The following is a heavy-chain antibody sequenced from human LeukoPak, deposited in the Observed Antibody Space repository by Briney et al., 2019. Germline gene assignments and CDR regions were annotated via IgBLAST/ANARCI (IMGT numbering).Heavy chain of an antibody. Sequence: GGSLRLSCPASGFSFSDYYMSWIRQAPGKGLEWVSHVSSSGSITKYADSVKGRFTISRDNAENSLFLQMNSLRAEDTAVYYCARGVGRTWSFDHWGQGTLVTVSS. J-gene: IGHJ4*02. CDR2: VSSSGSIT. V-gene: IGHV3-11*01. CDR3: ARGVGRTWSFDH. CDR1: GFSFSDYY. D-gene: IGHD3-10*01.